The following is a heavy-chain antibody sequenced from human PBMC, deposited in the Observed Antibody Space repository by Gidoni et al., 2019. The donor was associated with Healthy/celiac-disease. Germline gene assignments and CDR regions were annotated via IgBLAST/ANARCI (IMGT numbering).Heavy chain of an antibody. V-gene: IGHV3-48*03. D-gene: IGHD2-21*01. J-gene: IGHJ3*02. CDR3: ARDSVVSVVPDAFDI. Sequence: EVQLVESGGGLVQPGGSLRLSCAASGFTFSSYEMNWVRQAPGKGLEWVSYISSSGSTIYYEDSVKGRFTISRDNAKNSLYLQMNSLRAEDTAVYYCARDSVVSVVPDAFDIWGQGTMVTVSS. CDR1: GFTFSSYE. CDR2: ISSSGSTI.